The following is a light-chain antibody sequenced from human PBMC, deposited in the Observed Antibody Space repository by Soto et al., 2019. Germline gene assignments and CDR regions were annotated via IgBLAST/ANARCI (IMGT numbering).Light chain of an antibody. CDR2: GNN. CDR1: NSNIGAGYD. Sequence: QSALTQPPSVSGAPGQRVTISCTGRNSNIGAGYDVHWYQQLPGTAPKLLIYGNNNRPSGVPDRFSGSKSGTSASLAITGLRAEDEADYYCQSYDSSLSGSVFGGGTKLTVL. J-gene: IGLJ2*01. V-gene: IGLV1-40*01. CDR3: QSYDSSLSGSV.